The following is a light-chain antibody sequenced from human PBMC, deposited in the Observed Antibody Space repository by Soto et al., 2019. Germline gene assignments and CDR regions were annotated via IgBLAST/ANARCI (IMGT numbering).Light chain of an antibody. CDR2: WAS. CDR3: HQANNSPQT. J-gene: IGKJ1*01. CDR1: QSVLDRSNTKNY. Sequence: DIVLTQSPDSLAVSLGERATISCKSSQSVLDRSNTKNYLAWYQKKPGQPPKMLIYWASTRESGVPDRFSGSGSGTDFTSTISGLQSEDVAVYFCHQANNSPQTFGQGTTVEIK. V-gene: IGKV4-1*01.